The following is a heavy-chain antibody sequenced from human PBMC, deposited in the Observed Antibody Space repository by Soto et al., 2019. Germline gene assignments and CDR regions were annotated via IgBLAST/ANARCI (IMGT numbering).Heavy chain of an antibody. V-gene: IGHV4-30-4*01. CDR3: ARGLLDTAMGYYYYYGMDV. J-gene: IGHJ6*02. CDR2: IYYSGST. CDR1: GGSISSGDYY. D-gene: IGHD5-18*01. Sequence: SETLSLTCTVSGGSISSGDYYWSWIRQPPGKGLEWIGYIYYSGSTYYNPSLKSRVTISVDTSKNQFSLKLSSVTAADTAVYYCARGLLDTAMGYYYYYGMDVWGQWTTVTVSS.